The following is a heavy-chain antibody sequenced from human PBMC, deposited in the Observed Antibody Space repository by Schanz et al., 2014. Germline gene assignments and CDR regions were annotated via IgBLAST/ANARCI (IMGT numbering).Heavy chain of an antibody. CDR1: GYTFVSYS. CDR2: IIPILGIA. V-gene: IGHV1-69*09. CDR3: ARGRGFYDY. Sequence: QVQLVQSGAEVKKPGASVKVSCKASGYTFVSYSMHWVRQAPGQGLEWMGRIIPILGIATYAQKCQGRLTITADTSTNTAYMELSSLTSEDTAVHYCARGRGFYDYWVQGTLVTVSS. D-gene: IGHD3-10*01. J-gene: IGHJ4*02.